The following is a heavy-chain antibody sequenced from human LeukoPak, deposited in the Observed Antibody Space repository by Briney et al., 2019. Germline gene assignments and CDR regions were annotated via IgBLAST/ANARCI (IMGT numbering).Heavy chain of an antibody. CDR2: IYPGDSDT. D-gene: IGHD3-22*01. CDR3: AGRPAVGYYYDSSGYYHDAFDI. V-gene: IGHV5-51*01. CDR1: GYSFTSYW. Sequence: GESLKISCKGSGYSFTSYWIGWVRQMPGKGLEWMGIIYPGDSDTRYSPSFQGQVTISADKSISTAYLQWSSLKASDTAMYYCAGRPAVGYYYDSSGYYHDAFDIWGQGTMVTVSS. J-gene: IGHJ3*02.